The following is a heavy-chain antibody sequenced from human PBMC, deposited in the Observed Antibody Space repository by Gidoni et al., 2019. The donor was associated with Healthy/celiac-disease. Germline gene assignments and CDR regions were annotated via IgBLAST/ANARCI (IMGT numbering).Heavy chain of an antibody. CDR1: GYSISSGYY. Sequence: QVQLQESGPGLVKPSETLSLTCAVSGYSISSGYYWGWIRQPPGKGLEWIGSIYHSGSTYYNPSLKSRVTISVDTSKNQFSLKLSSVTAADTAVYYCARVGGSGWGNWYFDLWGRGTLVTVSS. CDR3: ARVGGSGWGNWYFDL. CDR2: IYHSGST. J-gene: IGHJ2*01. D-gene: IGHD6-19*01. V-gene: IGHV4-38-2*01.